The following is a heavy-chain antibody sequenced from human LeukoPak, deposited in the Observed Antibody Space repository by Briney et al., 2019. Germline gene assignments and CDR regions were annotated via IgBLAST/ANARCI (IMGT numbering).Heavy chain of an antibody. V-gene: IGHV1-2*02. CDR2: MNPNSGVT. Sequence: ASVKVSRKPSGYTFTVNYLHWVRQAPGQGLEWVGWMNPNSGVTGYAQNFQGRVTMTRDTSISTAYMELSSLTSDDTAVYYCTRGAGTGWFDYWGQGSLVTVSS. D-gene: IGHD3-10*01. J-gene: IGHJ4*02. CDR1: GYTFTVNY. CDR3: TRGAGTGWFDY.